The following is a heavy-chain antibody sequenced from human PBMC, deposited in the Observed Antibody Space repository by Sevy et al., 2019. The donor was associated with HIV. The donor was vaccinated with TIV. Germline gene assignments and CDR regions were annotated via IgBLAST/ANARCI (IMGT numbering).Heavy chain of an antibody. V-gene: IGHV3-23*01. Sequence: GGSLRLSCAASGFTFSSYAMSWVRQAPGKGLEWVSAISGSGGSTYYADSVKVRFTISRDNSKNTLYLQMNSLRAEDTAVYYCAKTGYSSSWYYFDYWGQGTLVTVSS. J-gene: IGHJ4*02. D-gene: IGHD6-13*01. CDR2: ISGSGGST. CDR1: GFTFSSYA. CDR3: AKTGYSSSWYYFDY.